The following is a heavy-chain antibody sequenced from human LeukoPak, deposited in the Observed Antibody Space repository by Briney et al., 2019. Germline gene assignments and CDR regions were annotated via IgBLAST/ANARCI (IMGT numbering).Heavy chain of an antibody. CDR3: VRSSLRGATPYYMDV. J-gene: IGHJ6*03. CDR2: INHSGST. V-gene: IGHV4-34*01. D-gene: IGHD5-12*01. CDR1: GGSFSGYY. Sequence: PSETLSLTCAVYGGSFSGYYWSWIRQPPGKGLEWIGEINHSGSTNYNPSLKSRVTISVDTSKNQFSLKLSSVTTADTAVYYCVRSSLRGATPYYMDVWGKGTTVTVSS.